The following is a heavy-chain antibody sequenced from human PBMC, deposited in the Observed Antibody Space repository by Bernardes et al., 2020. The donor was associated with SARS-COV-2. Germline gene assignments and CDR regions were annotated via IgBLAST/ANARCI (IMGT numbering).Heavy chain of an antibody. V-gene: IGHV1-18*01. CDR1: AYPFTNFG. D-gene: IGHD3-10*01. Sequence: ASVKASCKTSAYPFTNFGITWVRQEPGQGLEWMGWISPSTGHTNYAQKFQDRFTMTTETSTSTAYMELRSLRSDDTAVYYCARDDLGVGRFGAEYWGQGSLVTVSS. CDR3: ARDDLGVGRFGAEY. J-gene: IGHJ4*02. CDR2: ISPSTGHT.